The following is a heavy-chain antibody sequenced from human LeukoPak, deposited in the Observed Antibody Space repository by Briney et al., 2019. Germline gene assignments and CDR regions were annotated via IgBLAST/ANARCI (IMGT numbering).Heavy chain of an antibody. J-gene: IGHJ3*02. D-gene: IGHD3-10*01. Sequence: AASVKVSCKASGGTFSSYAISWVRQAPGQGLEWMGGIIPIFGTANCAQKFQGRVTITADESTSTAYMELSSLRSEDTAVYYCARSPDRWTKTYYYGSGSYDAFDIWGQGTMVTVSS. V-gene: IGHV1-69*13. CDR3: ARSPDRWTKTYYYGSGSYDAFDI. CDR2: IIPIFGTA. CDR1: GGTFSSYA.